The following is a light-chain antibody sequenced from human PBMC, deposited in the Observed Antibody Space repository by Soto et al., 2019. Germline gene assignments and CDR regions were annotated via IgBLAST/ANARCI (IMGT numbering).Light chain of an antibody. CDR1: QSVGSY. J-gene: IGKJ3*01. Sequence: EIVLTQSPATLSLSPGERATLSCRASQSVGSYLVWYQQKPGQAPRLLIYDASNRATGIPARFSGSGSGTGFTLTISSLEPEDFAVYYCQQRSNWPLTFGPGTKVDIK. CDR3: QQRSNWPLT. CDR2: DAS. V-gene: IGKV3-11*01.